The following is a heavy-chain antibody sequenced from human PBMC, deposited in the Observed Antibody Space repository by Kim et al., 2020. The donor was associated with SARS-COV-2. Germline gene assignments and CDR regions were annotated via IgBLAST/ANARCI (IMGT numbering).Heavy chain of an antibody. Sequence: RYSPSFQGQVTISADKSISTAYLQWSSLKASDTAMYYCARPTPYRVDAFDIWGQGTMVTVSS. V-gene: IGHV5-51*01. D-gene: IGHD3-16*02. J-gene: IGHJ3*02. CDR3: ARPTPYRVDAFDI.